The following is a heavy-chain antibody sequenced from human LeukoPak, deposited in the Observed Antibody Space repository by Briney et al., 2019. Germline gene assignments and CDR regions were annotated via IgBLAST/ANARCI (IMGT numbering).Heavy chain of an antibody. CDR1: GFTFSSYS. CDR3: AKDHQWLVRSLFDY. D-gene: IGHD6-19*01. CDR2: ISPNGVIT. J-gene: IGHJ4*02. Sequence: GGSLRLSCAASGFTFSSYSMNWVRQAPGKGLEWVSGISPNGVITYYADSVKGRFTISRDNSKGTVYLQMNSLRPEDTAVYYCAKDHQWLVRSLFDYWGQGTLVTVSS. V-gene: IGHV3-23*01.